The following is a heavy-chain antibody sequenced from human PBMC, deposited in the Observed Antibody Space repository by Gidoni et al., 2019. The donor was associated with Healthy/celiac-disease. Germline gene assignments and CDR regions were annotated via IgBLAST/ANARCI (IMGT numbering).Heavy chain of an antibody. D-gene: IGHD2-15*01. CDR3: ARAIYCSGGSCYSGDSYYYYDYGMDV. Sequence: QVQLVESGGGVVQPGRSLRLSCAASGFPFSSYAMHWVRPAPGKGLEWVAVISDDGSNKYYADSVKGRFTISRDNSKNTLYLQMNSLRAEDTAVYYCARAIYCSGGSCYSGDSYYYYDYGMDVWGQGTTVTVSS. CDR2: ISDDGSNK. J-gene: IGHJ6*02. V-gene: IGHV3-30-3*01. CDR1: GFPFSSYA.